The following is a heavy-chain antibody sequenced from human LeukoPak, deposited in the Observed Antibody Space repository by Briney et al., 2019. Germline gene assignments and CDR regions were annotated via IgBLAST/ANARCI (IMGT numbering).Heavy chain of an antibody. CDR2: INPNSGGT. Sequence: ASVKVSCKASGYTFTGYYMHWVRQAPGQGLEWMGWINPNSGGTNYAQKFQGRVTMTRDTSISTAYMELSRLRSDDTAVYYCARGYGGKSVYSYMDVWGKGTTVTMSS. CDR1: GYTFTGYY. V-gene: IGHV1-2*02. CDR3: ARGYGGKSVYSYMDV. J-gene: IGHJ6*03. D-gene: IGHD4-23*01.